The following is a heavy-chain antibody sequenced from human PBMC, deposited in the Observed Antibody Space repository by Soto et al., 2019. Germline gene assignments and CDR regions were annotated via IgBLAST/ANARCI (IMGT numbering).Heavy chain of an antibody. CDR2: VSGSDSI. Sequence: GGSLRLSCAASGFTFSSYAMSWVRQAPGKGLEWVSAVSGSDSIGYADSVKGRFTISRDNAKNSLYLQMNSLRAEDTAVYYCAKGSEPPKRRVLGYWTNGVGRNRENYMDVWGKGSTVTVSS. V-gene: IGHV3-23*01. D-gene: IGHD2-8*01. J-gene: IGHJ6*03. CDR3: AKGSEPPKRRVLGYWTNGVGRNRENYMDV. CDR1: GFTFSSYA.